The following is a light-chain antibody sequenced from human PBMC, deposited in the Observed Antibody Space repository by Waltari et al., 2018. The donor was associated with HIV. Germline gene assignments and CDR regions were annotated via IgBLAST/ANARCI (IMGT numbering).Light chain of an antibody. CDR3: GTWDSGLNAYV. J-gene: IGLJ1*01. Sequence: QSVLTQPPSVSAAPGQKIGISCSGANSNIGSNSVSWYQKSPGRAPQLLIYDNHRRPSETPDRFSGSKSGTSGTLDITGLQTGDEADYYCGTWDSGLNAYVFGSGTKVTVL. CDR2: DNH. CDR1: NSNIGSNS. V-gene: IGLV1-51*01.